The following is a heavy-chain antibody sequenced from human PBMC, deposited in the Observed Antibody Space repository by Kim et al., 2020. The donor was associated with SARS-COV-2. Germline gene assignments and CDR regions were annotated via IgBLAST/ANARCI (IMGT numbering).Heavy chain of an antibody. CDR3: ARDHFGPFDAFDI. D-gene: IGHD3-10*01. V-gene: IGHV3-66*01. J-gene: IGHJ3*02. Sequence: YAKSVKGRLPISRDNSKNTLYLQMNSLRAEDTAVYYCARDHFGPFDAFDIWGQGTMVTVSS.